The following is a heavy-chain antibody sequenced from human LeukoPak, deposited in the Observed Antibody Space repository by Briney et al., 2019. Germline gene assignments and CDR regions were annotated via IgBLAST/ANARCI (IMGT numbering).Heavy chain of an antibody. D-gene: IGHD1-26*01. CDR1: GGSISSYY. V-gene: IGHV4-59*08. CDR3: ARRGSYEIDY. J-gene: IGHJ4*02. Sequence: SETLFLTCTVSGGSISSYYWRWIRHPPGKGLEWIGYIYYSGSTNYNPSLKSRVTILVDTSKNQFSLKLSSVTAADTAVYYCARRGSYEIDYWGQGTLVTVSS. CDR2: IYYSGST.